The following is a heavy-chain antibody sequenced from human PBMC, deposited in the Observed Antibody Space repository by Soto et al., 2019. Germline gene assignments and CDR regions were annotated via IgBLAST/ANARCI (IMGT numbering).Heavy chain of an antibody. Sequence: GASVKVSCKASGYTFTSYGISWVRQAPGQGLEWMGWISAYNGNTNYAQKLQGRVTMTTDTSTSTAYIELRSLRSDDTAVYYCARDTRSYGSSDDYWGQGTLVTVSS. CDR3: ARDTRSYGSSDDY. CDR1: GYTFTSYG. J-gene: IGHJ4*02. D-gene: IGHD5-18*01. V-gene: IGHV1-18*01. CDR2: ISAYNGNT.